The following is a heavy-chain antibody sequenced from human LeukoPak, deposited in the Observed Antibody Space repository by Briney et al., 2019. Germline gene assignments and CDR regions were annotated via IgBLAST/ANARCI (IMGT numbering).Heavy chain of an antibody. D-gene: IGHD1-26*01. CDR2: ISAYNGNT. CDR3: ARGYSGSYSGWFDP. J-gene: IGHJ5*02. V-gene: IGHV1-18*01. CDR1: GYTFTSYG. Sequence: GASVKVSCKASGYTFTSYGISWVRQAPGQGLVWMGWISAYNGNTNYAQKLQGRVTMTTDTSTSTAYMELRSLRSDDTAVYYCARGYSGSYSGWFDPWGQGTLVTVSS.